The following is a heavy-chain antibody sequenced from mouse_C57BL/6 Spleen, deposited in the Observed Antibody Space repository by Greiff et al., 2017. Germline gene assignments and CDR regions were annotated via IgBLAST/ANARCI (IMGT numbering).Heavy chain of an antibody. CDR1: GYTFTSYW. CDR2: IHPNRGST. Sequence: VQLQQPGAELVKPGASVKLSCKASGYTFTSYWMHWVKQRPGQGLEWIGMIHPNRGSTNYNEKFKSKATLTVDKSSSTAYMQLSSLTSEDSAVYYCARHGYYENFDYWGQGTTLTVSS. CDR3: ARHGYYENFDY. V-gene: IGHV1-64*01. D-gene: IGHD2-3*01. J-gene: IGHJ2*01.